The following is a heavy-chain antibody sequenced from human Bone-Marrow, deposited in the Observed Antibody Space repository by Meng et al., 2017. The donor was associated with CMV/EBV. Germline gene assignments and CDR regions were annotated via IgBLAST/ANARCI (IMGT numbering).Heavy chain of an antibody. Sequence: ASVKVSCKASGYTFTGYYMHWVRQAPGQGLEWMGWINPNSGGTNYAQKFQGRVTMTRDTSISTAYMELSRLRSEDTAVYYCARGHTVTTSYYYGMDVWGQGTTVTVSS. CDR3: ARGHTVTTSYYYGMDV. D-gene: IGHD4-11*01. J-gene: IGHJ6*02. V-gene: IGHV1-2*02. CDR1: GYTFTGYY. CDR2: INPNSGGT.